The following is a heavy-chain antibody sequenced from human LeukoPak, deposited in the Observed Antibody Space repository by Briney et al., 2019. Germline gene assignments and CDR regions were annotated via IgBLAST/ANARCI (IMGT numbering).Heavy chain of an antibody. V-gene: IGHV4-34*01. CDR1: GGSFSGYY. D-gene: IGHD3-22*01. J-gene: IGHJ4*02. CDR3: ARDTSPDYWETRGYYDF. CDR2: INHSGST. Sequence: SETLSLTGAVYGGSFSGYYWSWIRQPPGKGLEWIGEINHSGSTNYNPSLKSRVTISVDTSKNQFSLKLSSVTAADTAVYYCARDTSPDYWETRGYYDFWGQGTLVTVSS.